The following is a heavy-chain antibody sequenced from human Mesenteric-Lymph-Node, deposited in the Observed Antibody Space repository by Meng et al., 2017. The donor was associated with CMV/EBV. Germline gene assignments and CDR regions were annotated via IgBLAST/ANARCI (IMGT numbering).Heavy chain of an antibody. CDR2: IYYSGST. V-gene: IGHV4-39*07. CDR3: AREFQSPDVYTWFDY. Sequence: SEILSSTCTVPGGPISSSSYHWGWIRQPPGKGLEWIGSIYYSGSTYYNPSLKSRVTISADTYRNQFSLKLTSVTAADTAVYYCAREFQSPDVYTWFDYWGQGMLVTVSS. J-gene: IGHJ4*02. CDR1: GGPISSSSYH. D-gene: IGHD5-24*01.